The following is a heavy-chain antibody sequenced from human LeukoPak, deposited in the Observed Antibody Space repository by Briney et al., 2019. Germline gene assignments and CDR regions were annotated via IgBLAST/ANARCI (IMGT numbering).Heavy chain of an antibody. Sequence: SEILSLTCTVSGVSISGSSYYWGWIRQPPGKGLEWIGSIYYSGSTYYNPSLKSRVTISVDTSENQFSLKLNSVTATDTAVYYCARNYGPWGQGTLVTVSS. J-gene: IGHJ4*02. CDR2: IYYSGST. CDR3: ARNYGP. CDR1: GVSISGSSYY. V-gene: IGHV4-39*01. D-gene: IGHD3-16*01.